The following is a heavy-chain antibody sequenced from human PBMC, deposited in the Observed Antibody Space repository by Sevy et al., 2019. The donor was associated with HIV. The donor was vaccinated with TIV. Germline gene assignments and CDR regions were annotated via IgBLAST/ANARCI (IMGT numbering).Heavy chain of an antibody. CDR1: GFRFSDYY. CDR3: AGDVYYGSGSYYLQDYGMDV. D-gene: IGHD3-10*01. CDR2: ISGSGSTI. V-gene: IGHV3-11*04. J-gene: IGHJ6*02. Sequence: GGSLRLSCAASGFRFSDYYMTWIRQAPGKGLEWISYISGSGSTIYYADSMAGRFTISRDNAKNSLYRQMNSLRAEDTAVYYCAGDVYYGSGSYYLQDYGMDVWGQGTTVTVSS.